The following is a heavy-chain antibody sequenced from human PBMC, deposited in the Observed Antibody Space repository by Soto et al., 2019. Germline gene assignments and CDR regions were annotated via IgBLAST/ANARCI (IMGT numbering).Heavy chain of an antibody. CDR2: IIPIFGTA. CDR1: GGTFSSYA. J-gene: IGHJ6*02. D-gene: IGHD6-19*01. Sequence: QVQLVQPGAEVKKPGSSVKVSCKASGGTFSSYAISWVRQAPGQGLEWMGGIIPIFGTANYAQKFQGRVTITADESTSKGFMELSSLRSEDTAVYYCARPPNESSGYYYGMDVWGQGTTVTVSS. CDR3: ARPPNESSGYYYGMDV. V-gene: IGHV1-69*12.